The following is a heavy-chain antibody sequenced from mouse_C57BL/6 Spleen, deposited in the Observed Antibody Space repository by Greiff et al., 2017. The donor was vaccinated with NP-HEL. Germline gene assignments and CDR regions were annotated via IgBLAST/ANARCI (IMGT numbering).Heavy chain of an antibody. V-gene: IGHV1-80*01. J-gene: IGHJ3*01. Sequence: VQLQQSGAELVKPGASVKISCKASGYAFSSYWMNWVKQRPGKGLEWIGQIYPGDGDTNYNGKFKGKATLTADKSSGTAYMQRSSLTSEDSAVYFCARSDSNYPWFAYWGQGTLVTVSA. CDR2: IYPGDGDT. CDR1: GYAFSSYW. D-gene: IGHD2-5*01. CDR3: ARSDSNYPWFAY.